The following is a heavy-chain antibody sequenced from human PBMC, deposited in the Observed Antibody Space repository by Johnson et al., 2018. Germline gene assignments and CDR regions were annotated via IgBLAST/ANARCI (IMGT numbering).Heavy chain of an antibody. Sequence: QVQLVQSGPGLVKPSETLSLTCTVSGGSISSYYWSWIRQPPGQGLEWIGYIYYSGSTNYNPSLKSRVTISVDTSKNSLYLQMNSLRAEDPAVYYCARDRGSYDSSGYSNDNGMDVWGQGTTVTVSS. V-gene: IGHV4-59*12. CDR1: GGSISSYY. CDR2: IYYSGST. CDR3: ARDRGSYDSSGYSNDNGMDV. D-gene: IGHD3-22*01. J-gene: IGHJ6*02.